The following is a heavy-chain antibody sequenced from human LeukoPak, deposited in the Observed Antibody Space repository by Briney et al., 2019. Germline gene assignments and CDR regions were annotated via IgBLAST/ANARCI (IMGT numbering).Heavy chain of an antibody. CDR1: GGSISSSSYY. CDR2: IYYSGST. CDR3: ARDDLYFSGSYDY. V-gene: IGHV4-39*02. J-gene: IGHJ4*02. Sequence: SETLSLTCTVSGGSISSSSYYWGWIRQPPGKGLEWIGSIYYSGSTYYNPSLKSRVTISVDTSKNQFSLKLSSVTAADTAVYYCARDDLYFSGSYDYWGQGTLVTVSS. D-gene: IGHD1-26*01.